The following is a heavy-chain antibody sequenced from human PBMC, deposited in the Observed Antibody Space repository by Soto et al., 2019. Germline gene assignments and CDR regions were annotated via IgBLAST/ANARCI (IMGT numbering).Heavy chain of an antibody. J-gene: IGHJ3*02. CDR2: IYSGGST. V-gene: IGHV3-66*01. CDR3: ASFVSSSPDAFDI. D-gene: IGHD6-6*01. Sequence: GGSLRLSCAASGFTVSSNYMSWVRQAPGKGLEWVSVIYSGGSTYYADSVKGRFTISRDNSKNTLYLQMNSLRAEDTAVYYCASFVSSSPDAFDIWGQGTMVTVSS. CDR1: GFTVSSNY.